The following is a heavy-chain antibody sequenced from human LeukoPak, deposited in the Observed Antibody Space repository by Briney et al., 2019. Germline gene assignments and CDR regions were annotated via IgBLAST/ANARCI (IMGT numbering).Heavy chain of an antibody. V-gene: IGHV3-48*03. CDR2: ISSSGSTI. Sequence: GGSLRLSCAASGFTFSSYEMNWVRQAPGKGLEWVSYISSSGSTIYYADSVKGRFTISRDNAKNSLYLQMNSLRAEDTAVYYCARNLAGHFGGFYFDDWGQGTLVTVSS. D-gene: IGHD2-21*01. CDR1: GFTFSSYE. CDR3: ARNLAGHFGGFYFDD. J-gene: IGHJ4*02.